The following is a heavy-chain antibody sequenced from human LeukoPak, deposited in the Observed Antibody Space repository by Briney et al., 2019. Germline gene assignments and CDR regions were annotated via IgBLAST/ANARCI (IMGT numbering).Heavy chain of an antibody. CDR3: AKDLYYGSGSAYGMDV. CDR1: GFTFSSYG. V-gene: IGHV3-30*18. Sequence: PGRSLRLSCAASGFTFSSYGMHGVRQAPGKGLEWVAVISYDGSNKYYADSVKGRFTISRDNSKNTLYLQMNSLRAEDTAVYYCAKDLYYGSGSAYGMDVWGQGTTVTVSS. J-gene: IGHJ6*02. D-gene: IGHD3-10*01. CDR2: ISYDGSNK.